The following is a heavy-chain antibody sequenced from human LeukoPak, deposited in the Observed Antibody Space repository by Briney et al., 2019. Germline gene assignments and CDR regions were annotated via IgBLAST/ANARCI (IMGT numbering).Heavy chain of an antibody. Sequence: GGSLRLSCAASGFTFSSYAMHWVRQAPGKGLEWVAVISYDGSNKYYADSVKGRFTISRDNSKNTLYLQMNSLRAEDTAVYYCARDPVLRYFDWTSSGGGQGTLVTVSS. CDR3: ARDPVLRYFDWTSSG. D-gene: IGHD3-9*01. CDR2: ISYDGSNK. CDR1: GFTFSSYA. V-gene: IGHV3-33*05. J-gene: IGHJ4*02.